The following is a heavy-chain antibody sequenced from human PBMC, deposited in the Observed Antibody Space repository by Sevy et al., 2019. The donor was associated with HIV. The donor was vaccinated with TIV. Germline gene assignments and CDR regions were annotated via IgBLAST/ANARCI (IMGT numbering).Heavy chain of an antibody. V-gene: IGHV1-2*02. CDR3: ASTSYSSSWYVHYYYYMDV. Sequence: ASVKVSCKASGYTFTGYYMHWVRQAPGQGLEWMGWINPNSGGTNYAQKFQGRVTMTRDTSISTAYMGLSRLRSDDTAVYYCASTSYSSSWYVHYYYYMDVWGKGTTVTVSS. CDR1: GYTFTGYY. D-gene: IGHD6-13*01. J-gene: IGHJ6*03. CDR2: INPNSGGT.